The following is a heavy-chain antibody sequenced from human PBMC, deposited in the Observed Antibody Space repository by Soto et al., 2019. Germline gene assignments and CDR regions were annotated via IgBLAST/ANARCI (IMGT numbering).Heavy chain of an antibody. Sequence: SETLSLTCTVSGGSISSYYWSWIRQPAGKGLEWIGRIYTSGSTNYNPSLKSRVTMSVNTSKNQFSLKLSSVTAADTAVYYCARLAVPIKGNWFDPWGQGTLVTVSS. CDR1: GGSISSYY. J-gene: IGHJ5*02. CDR3: ARLAVPIKGNWFDP. D-gene: IGHD4-17*01. V-gene: IGHV4-4*07. CDR2: IYTSGST.